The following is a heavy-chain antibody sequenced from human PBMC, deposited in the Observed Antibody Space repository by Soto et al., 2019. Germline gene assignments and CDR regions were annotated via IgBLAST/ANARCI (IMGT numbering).Heavy chain of an antibody. CDR3: ARASSTTVRGPPHY. J-gene: IGHJ4*02. V-gene: IGHV1-69*12. Sequence: QVQLVQSGAEVKKPGSSVKVSCKASGGTFSSYAISWVRQAPGQGLEWMGGIIPIFGTANYAQKFQGRVTITADESTSTDYMELSSLRSEDTAVYYCARASSTTVRGPPHYWGQGTLVTVSS. CDR2: IIPIFGTA. D-gene: IGHD4-4*01. CDR1: GGTFSSYA.